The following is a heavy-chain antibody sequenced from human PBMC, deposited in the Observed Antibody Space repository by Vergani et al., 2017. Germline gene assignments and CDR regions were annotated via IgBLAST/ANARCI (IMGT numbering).Heavy chain of an antibody. V-gene: IGHV3-21*01. J-gene: IGHJ4*02. CDR1: GFTFSSYS. CDR3: ARDARTYYYGSGLDY. Sequence: EVQLVESGGGLVQPGGSLRLSCAASGFTFSSYSMNWVRQAPGKGLEWVSSISSSSSYIYYADSVKGRFTISRDNAKNSLYLQMNSLRAEDTAVYYCARDARTYYYGSGLDYWGQGTLVTVSS. D-gene: IGHD3-10*01. CDR2: ISSSSSYI.